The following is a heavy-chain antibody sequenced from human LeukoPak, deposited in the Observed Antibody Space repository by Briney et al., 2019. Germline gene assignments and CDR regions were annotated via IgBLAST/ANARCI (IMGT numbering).Heavy chain of an antibody. CDR3: ARDPDRGGYSMFDY. J-gene: IGHJ4*02. D-gene: IGHD3-22*01. CDR1: GFTFSSYS. V-gene: IGHV3-21*01. CDR2: ISSSSSYI. Sequence: GGSLRLSCAASGFTFSSYSMNWVRQAPGKGLEWVSSISSSSSYIYYADSVKGRFTISRDNAENSLYLQMNSLRAEDTAVYYCARDPDRGGYSMFDYWGQGTLVTVSS.